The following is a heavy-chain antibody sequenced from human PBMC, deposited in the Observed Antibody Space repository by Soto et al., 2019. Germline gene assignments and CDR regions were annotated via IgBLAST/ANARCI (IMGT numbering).Heavy chain of an antibody. CDR3: ARGLIVVGRADYYYGMDV. D-gene: IGHD2-21*01. CDR2: IIPIFGTA. CDR1: GGTFSSYA. V-gene: IGHV1-69*06. J-gene: IGHJ6*02. Sequence: ASVKVSCKASGGTFSSYAISWVRQAPGQGLEWVGGIIPIFGTANYAQKFQGRVTITADKSTSTAYMELSSLRSEDTAVYYCARGLIVVGRADYYYGMDVWGQGTTVTVSS.